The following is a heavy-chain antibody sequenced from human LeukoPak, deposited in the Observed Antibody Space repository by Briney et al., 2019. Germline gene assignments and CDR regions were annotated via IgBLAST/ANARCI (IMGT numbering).Heavy chain of an antibody. CDR1: GFTFSGHW. Sequence: GGSLRLSCAASGFTFSGHWMSWVRQSPGKGPEWVAAIRGGGHGPFYADSVRGRFTISRDNSKYTLFLQMDSLRAEDTAVYYCARDPNGDYVGAFDMWGPGTMVTVSS. D-gene: IGHD4-17*01. V-gene: IGHV3-23*01. CDR2: IRGGGHGP. CDR3: ARDPNGDYVGAFDM. J-gene: IGHJ3*02.